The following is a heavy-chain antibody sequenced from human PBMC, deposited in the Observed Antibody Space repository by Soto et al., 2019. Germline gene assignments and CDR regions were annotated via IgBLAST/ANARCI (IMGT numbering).Heavy chain of an antibody. J-gene: IGHJ4*02. CDR1: GFTFSSYA. Sequence: PGGSLRLSCAASGFTFSSYAMSWVRQAPGKGLEWVSAISGSGGSTYYADTVKGRFTISRDNSKNTLYLQMNSLRAEDTAVYYCALMELRFLEWLADYWGQGTLVTVSS. V-gene: IGHV3-23*01. CDR3: ALMELRFLEWLADY. D-gene: IGHD3-3*01. CDR2: ISGSGGST.